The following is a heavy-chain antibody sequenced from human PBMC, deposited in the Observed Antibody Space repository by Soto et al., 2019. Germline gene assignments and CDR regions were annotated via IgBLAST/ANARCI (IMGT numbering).Heavy chain of an antibody. Sequence: GSLRLSCAASGFTFSNAWMNWVRQAPGKGLEWVGRIKSKTDGGTTDYAAPVKGRFTISRDDSKNTLYLQMNSLKTEDTAVYYCTTDRGLTYYYDSSGPMPEFDYWGQGTLVTVSS. CDR1: GFTFSNAW. J-gene: IGHJ4*02. CDR3: TTDRGLTYYYDSSGPMPEFDY. CDR2: IKSKTDGGTT. V-gene: IGHV3-15*07. D-gene: IGHD3-22*01.